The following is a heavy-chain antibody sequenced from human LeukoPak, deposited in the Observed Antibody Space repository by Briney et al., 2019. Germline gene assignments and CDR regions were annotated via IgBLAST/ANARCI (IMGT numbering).Heavy chain of an antibody. CDR3: ARDGYYGSGSYYNRVDY. D-gene: IGHD3-10*01. CDR2: TYYRSKWYN. V-gene: IGHV6-1*01. Sequence: SQTLSLTFAISGDSVSSNSAAWNWIRQSPSRGLEWLGRTYYRSKWYNDYAVSVKSRITINPDTSKNQFSLQLNSVTPEDTAVYYCARDGYYGSGSYYNRVDYWGQGTLVTVSS. J-gene: IGHJ4*02. CDR1: GDSVSSNSAA.